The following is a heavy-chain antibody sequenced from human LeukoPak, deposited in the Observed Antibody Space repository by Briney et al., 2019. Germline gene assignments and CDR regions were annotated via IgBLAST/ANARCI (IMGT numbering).Heavy chain of an antibody. CDR1: GYTFTGYY. D-gene: IGHD2-2*01. CDR3: AGASSTSKYESYYYYMDV. V-gene: IGHV1-2*02. CDR2: INPNSGGT. Sequence: ASVKVSCKASGYTFTGYYMHWVRQAPGQGLEWMGWINPNSGGTNYAQKFQGRVTMTRDTSISTAYMELSRLRSEDTAVYYCAGASSTSKYESYYYYMDVWGKGTTVTVSS. J-gene: IGHJ6*03.